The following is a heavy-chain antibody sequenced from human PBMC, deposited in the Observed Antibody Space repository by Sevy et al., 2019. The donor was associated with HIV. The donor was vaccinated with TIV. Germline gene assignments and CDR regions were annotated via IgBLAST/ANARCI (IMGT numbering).Heavy chain of an antibody. Sequence: SETLSLTCTVSGGSISSSSYYWGWIRQPPGKGLEWIGSIYYSGSTYYNPSLKSRVTISVDTSKNQFPLKLSSVTAADTAVYYCARLGEHGDFWSGYYFLDPWGQGTLVTVSS. CDR2: IYYSGST. J-gene: IGHJ5*02. V-gene: IGHV4-39*01. D-gene: IGHD3-3*01. CDR3: ARLGEHGDFWSGYYFLDP. CDR1: GGSISSSSYY.